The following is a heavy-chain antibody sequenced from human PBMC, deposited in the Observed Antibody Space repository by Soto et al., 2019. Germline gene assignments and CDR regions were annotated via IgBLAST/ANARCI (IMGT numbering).Heavy chain of an antibody. CDR2: ISYDGSNK. Sequence: GGSLRLSCAASGFTFSSYAMHWVRQAPGKGLEWVAVISYDGSNKYYADSVKGRFTISRDNSKNTLYLQMNSLRAEDTAVYYCARDGKYGRAQYFDYWGQGTLVTVSS. CDR1: GFTFSSYA. V-gene: IGHV3-30-3*01. D-gene: IGHD1-26*01. J-gene: IGHJ4*02. CDR3: ARDGKYGRAQYFDY.